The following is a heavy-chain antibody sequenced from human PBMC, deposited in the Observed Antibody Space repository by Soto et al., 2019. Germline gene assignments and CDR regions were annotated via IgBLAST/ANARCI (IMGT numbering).Heavy chain of an antibody. CDR3: ARVGCRYCSGGDNWFDP. Sequence: ASVKVSCKASGYTFTSYDINWVRQATGQGLEWMGWMNPNSGNTGYAQKFQGRVTMTRNTSISTAYMELSSLRSEGTAVYYCARVGCRYCSGGDNWFDPWGQGTLVTVSS. J-gene: IGHJ5*02. D-gene: IGHD2-15*01. CDR1: GYTFTSYD. CDR2: MNPNSGNT. V-gene: IGHV1-8*01.